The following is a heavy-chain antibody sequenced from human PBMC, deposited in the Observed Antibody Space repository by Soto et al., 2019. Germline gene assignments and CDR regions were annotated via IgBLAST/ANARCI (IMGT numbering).Heavy chain of an antibody. Sequence: PSETLSLTCTVSGGSISSSSYYWGWIRQPPGKGLEWIGYIYYSGSTNYNPSLKSRVTISVDTSKNQFSLKLSSVTAADTAVYYCARNYGHAFDIWGQGTMVNVS. CDR3: ARNYGHAFDI. J-gene: IGHJ3*02. V-gene: IGHV4-61*05. CDR2: IYYSGST. D-gene: IGHD1-7*01. CDR1: GGSISSSSYY.